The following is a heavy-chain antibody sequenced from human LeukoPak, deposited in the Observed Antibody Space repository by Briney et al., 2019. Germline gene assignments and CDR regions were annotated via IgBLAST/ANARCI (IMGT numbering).Heavy chain of an antibody. CDR1: GGSLSSYY. J-gene: IGHJ4*02. V-gene: IGHV4-59*01. Sequence: SETLSLTCTVSGGSLSSYYWSWVRQPPGKGLEWIGYIYYSGSTNYNPSLKSRVTISVDTSKNRFSLKLSSVTAADTAVYYCASTGTLTGGVIINWGQGTLVTVSS. D-gene: IGHD3-10*01. CDR2: IYYSGST. CDR3: ASTGTLTGGVIIN.